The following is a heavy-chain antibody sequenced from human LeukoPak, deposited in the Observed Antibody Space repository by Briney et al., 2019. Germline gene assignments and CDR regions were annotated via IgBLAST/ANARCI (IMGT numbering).Heavy chain of an antibody. Sequence: GSSVKVSCKASGGAFSSYGFSWVRQAPGQGLEWMGWINPNSGGTNYAQKFQGRVTMTRDTSISTAYMELSRLRSDDTAVYYCARGWYYDSSGYIGYWGQGTLVTVSS. CDR3: ARGWYYDSSGYIGY. CDR1: GGAFSSYG. CDR2: INPNSGGT. J-gene: IGHJ4*02. V-gene: IGHV1-2*02. D-gene: IGHD3-22*01.